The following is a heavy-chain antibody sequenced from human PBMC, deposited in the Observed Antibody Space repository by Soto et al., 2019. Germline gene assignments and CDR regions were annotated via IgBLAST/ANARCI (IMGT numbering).Heavy chain of an antibody. D-gene: IGHD3-22*01. CDR1: GFTFSSYA. Sequence: QVQLVESGGGVVQPGRSLRLSCAASGFTFSSYAMHWVRQAPGKGLEWVAVISYDGSNKYYADSVKGRFTISRDNSKNTLYLQMNSLRAEDTAVYYCARDPIGYDSSGPYYYYYGMAVWGQGTTVTVSS. J-gene: IGHJ6*02. CDR3: ARDPIGYDSSGPYYYYYGMAV. V-gene: IGHV3-30-3*01. CDR2: ISYDGSNK.